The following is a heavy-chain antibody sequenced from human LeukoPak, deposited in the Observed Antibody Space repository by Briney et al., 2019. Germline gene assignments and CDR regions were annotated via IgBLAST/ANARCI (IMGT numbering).Heavy chain of an antibody. CDR2: INPSGGSP. V-gene: IGHV1-46*01. D-gene: IGHD2-15*01. CDR1: GYTFTSHY. J-gene: IGHJ4*02. CDR3: ARGRGRYCSGGSCFGDGDN. Sequence: GASVKVSCKASGYTFTSHYMHWVRQAPGQGLEWMGVINPSGGSPNYAQKFQGRVIMTGDMSTATVYMELSSLRSEDTAVYYCARGRGRYCSGGSCFGDGDNWGQGTLVTVSS.